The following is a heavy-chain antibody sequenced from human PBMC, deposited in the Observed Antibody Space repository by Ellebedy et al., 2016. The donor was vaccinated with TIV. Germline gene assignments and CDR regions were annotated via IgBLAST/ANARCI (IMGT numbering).Heavy chain of an antibody. CDR2: IFYTGST. CDR3: ARRDRYGDYLDY. V-gene: IGHV4-39*01. D-gene: IGHD4-17*01. Sequence: SETLSLXXTVSGGSISSSSYLWGWIRQPPGKGLQWIGNIFYTGSTYYNPSLKSRVTISVDTSKNQFSLKLSSVTAADTAVYYCARRDRYGDYLDYWGQGTLVTVSS. CDR1: GGSISSSSYL. J-gene: IGHJ4*02.